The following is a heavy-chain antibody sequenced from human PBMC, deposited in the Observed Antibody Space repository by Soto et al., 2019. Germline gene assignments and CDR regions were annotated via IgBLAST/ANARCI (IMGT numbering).Heavy chain of an antibody. V-gene: IGHV4-30-2*01. CDR1: GGSISSGGYS. D-gene: IGHD3-9*01. Sequence: SETLSLTCAVSGGSISSGGYSWSWIRQPPGKGLEWIGYIYHSGSTYYNPSLKSRVTISVDRSKNQFSLKLSSVTAADTAVYYCARGPTYYDILTGLNWLDPWGQGTLVTVSS. CDR2: IYHSGST. CDR3: ARGPTYYDILTGLNWLDP. J-gene: IGHJ5*02.